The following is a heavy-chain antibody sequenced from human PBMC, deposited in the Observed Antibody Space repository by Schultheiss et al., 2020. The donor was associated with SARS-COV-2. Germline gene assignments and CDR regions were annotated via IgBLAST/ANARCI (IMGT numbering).Heavy chain of an antibody. CDR2: ISYDGSNK. Sequence: GGSLRLSCAASGFTFSSYAMHWVRQAPGKGLEWVAVISYDGSNKYYADSVKGRFTISRDNAKNSLYLQMNSLRAEDTAVYYCARDERSGYYYVMYYYYYGMDVWGQGTTVTVSS. CDR3: ARDERSGYYYVMYYYYYGMDV. CDR1: GFTFSSYA. D-gene: IGHD3-22*01. J-gene: IGHJ6*02. V-gene: IGHV3-30*07.